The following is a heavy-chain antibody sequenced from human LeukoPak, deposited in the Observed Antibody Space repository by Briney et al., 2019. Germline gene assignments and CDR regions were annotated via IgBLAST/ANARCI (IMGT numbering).Heavy chain of an antibody. CDR2: VSAYSGDT. V-gene: IGHV1-18*01. CDR1: GYTFTTYG. J-gene: IGHJ6*02. Sequence: ASVKVSCKASGYTFTTYGINWVRQAPGQGLEWMGWVSAYSGDTDYAQSLQGRVTMTTDTSTSTAYMELTTLRSDDTAVYYCARVWYDSGNHLYFYYGLDVWGQGTSVTVSS. D-gene: IGHD3-22*01. CDR3: ARVWYDSGNHLYFYYGLDV.